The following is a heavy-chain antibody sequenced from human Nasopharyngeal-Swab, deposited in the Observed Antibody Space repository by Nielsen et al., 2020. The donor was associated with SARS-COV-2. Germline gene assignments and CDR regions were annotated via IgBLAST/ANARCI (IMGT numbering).Heavy chain of an antibody. D-gene: IGHD2-15*01. Sequence: WIRQPPGKGLEWVSYISGGSRAIYYADSVKGRFNISRDNGKNSLYLQMSSLRDEDTAVYYCARDSRVAYSMDVWGQGTTVTVSS. V-gene: IGHV3-48*02. CDR2: ISGGSRAI. CDR3: ARDSRVAYSMDV. J-gene: IGHJ6*02.